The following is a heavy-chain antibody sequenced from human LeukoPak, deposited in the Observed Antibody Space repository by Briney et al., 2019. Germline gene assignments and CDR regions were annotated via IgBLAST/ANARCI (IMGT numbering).Heavy chain of an antibody. D-gene: IGHD3-10*01. CDR1: GFTFNSYA. V-gene: IGHV3-48*01. CDR3: AKDPYGSGSYSPFDY. J-gene: IGHJ4*02. CDR2: ISSSSNVI. Sequence: PGGSLRLSCAASGFTFNSYAFNWVRQAPGKGLEWVSYISSSSNVIYYTDSVKGRFTISRDNARNLLSLQMNSLRAEDTAVYYCAKDPYGSGSYSPFDYWGQGTLVTVSS.